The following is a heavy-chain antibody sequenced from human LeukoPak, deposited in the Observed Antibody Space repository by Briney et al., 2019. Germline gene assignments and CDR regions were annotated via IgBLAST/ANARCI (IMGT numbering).Heavy chain of an antibody. CDR1: GSSFSNAW. Sequence: GGSLRLSCAASGSSFSNAWMTWVRQAPGKGLEWVGRIKSKTNGGTPDYAAPVKGRFTISRDDSKSTLYLQMNSLETEDTATYYCATEGGSGWYGHFDHWGQGTLVTVSS. CDR3: ATEGGSGWYGHFDH. V-gene: IGHV3-15*01. J-gene: IGHJ4*02. CDR2: IKSKTNGGTP. D-gene: IGHD6-19*01.